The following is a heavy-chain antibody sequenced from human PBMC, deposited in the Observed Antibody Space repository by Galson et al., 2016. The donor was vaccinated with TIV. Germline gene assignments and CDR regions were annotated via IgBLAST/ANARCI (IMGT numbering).Heavy chain of an antibody. V-gene: IGHV3-30*18. CDR2: IAYDGNNI. CDR1: GFMFSYYS. Sequence: SLRLSCAASGFMFSYYSMHWVRQAPGKGLEWVAVIAYDGNNIYYSESAKGRFTISRDNSRNTLYLRMSSLRREDTAVYYCAKDPEQWRDRSFYFDYWGQGALVTVSS. D-gene: IGHD1-14*01. CDR3: AKDPEQWRDRSFYFDY. J-gene: IGHJ4*02.